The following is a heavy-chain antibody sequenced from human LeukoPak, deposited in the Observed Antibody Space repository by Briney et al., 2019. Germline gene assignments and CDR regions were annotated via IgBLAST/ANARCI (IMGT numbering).Heavy chain of an antibody. CDR3: ARSTLSSGWYHY. J-gene: IGHJ4*02. V-gene: IGHV4-59*01. D-gene: IGHD6-19*01. CDR1: GGSISSYS. Sequence: TPSETLSLTCTVSGGSISSYSWSWIRQPPGKGLEWIGYIHYSGSTNYNPSLKSRVTISEDTSKNQFSLKLSSVTAADTAVYYCARSTLSSGWYHYWGQGTLVTVSS. CDR2: IHYSGST.